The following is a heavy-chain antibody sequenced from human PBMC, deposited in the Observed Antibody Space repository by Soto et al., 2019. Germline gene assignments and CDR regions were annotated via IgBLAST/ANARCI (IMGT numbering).Heavy chain of an antibody. Sequence: PGGSLRLSCVASGFTFTTYWMSWVRQAPGKGLEWVANIRQDGGAQYYVDSVKGRFTISRDNSESVVLLQMNSLRPDDTALYFCARAYYFGSGTSYTLYYWGQGTQVTVSS. V-gene: IGHV3-7*04. CDR1: GFTFTTYW. J-gene: IGHJ4*02. CDR2: IRQDGGAQ. CDR3: ARAYYFGSGTSYTLYY. D-gene: IGHD3-10*01.